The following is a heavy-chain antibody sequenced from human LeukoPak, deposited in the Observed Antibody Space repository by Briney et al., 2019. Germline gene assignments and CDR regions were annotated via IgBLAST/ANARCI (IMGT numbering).Heavy chain of an antibody. CDR3: ARETGTVPIHNVLTGRQDFYYYYIDV. D-gene: IGHD3-9*01. Sequence: SVKVSCKASGGTFSSYAISWVRQAPGKGLEWMGGIIPISGAAEYAQKFQGRVTITADEPTTTAYMELTSLTSDDTAVYYCARETGTVPIHNVLTGRQDFYYYYIDVWGKGTTVTVSS. CDR2: IIPISGAA. V-gene: IGHV1-69*13. CDR1: GGTFSSYA. J-gene: IGHJ6*03.